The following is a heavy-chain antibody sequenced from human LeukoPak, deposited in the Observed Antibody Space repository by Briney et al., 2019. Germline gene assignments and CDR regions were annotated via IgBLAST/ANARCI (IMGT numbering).Heavy chain of an antibody. Sequence: KPSETLSLTCTVSGGSISSSSYYWGWIRQPPGKGLEWIGSIYYSGSTYYNPSLKSRVTISVDTSKNQFSLKLSSVTAADTAVYYCASTIFGVVIMSSYFDYWGQGTLVTVSS. CDR3: ASTIFGVVIMSSYFDY. J-gene: IGHJ4*02. V-gene: IGHV4-39*01. CDR2: IYYSGST. D-gene: IGHD3-3*01. CDR1: GGSISSSSYY.